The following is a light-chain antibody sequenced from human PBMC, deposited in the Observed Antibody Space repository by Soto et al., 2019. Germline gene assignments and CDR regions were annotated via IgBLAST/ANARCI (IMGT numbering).Light chain of an antibody. CDR3: QQYGTSPIT. CDR2: GVF. Sequence: EIVLTQSPGTLSLSPGERGTLSCRASQSVSSSNLAWCQQKRGQAPRLLIYGVFIRATGIPDRFSGSGSGTDFTLTISRLEPEDFAVYYCQQYGTSPITFGQGTRLEIK. CDR1: QSVSSSN. V-gene: IGKV3-20*01. J-gene: IGKJ5*01.